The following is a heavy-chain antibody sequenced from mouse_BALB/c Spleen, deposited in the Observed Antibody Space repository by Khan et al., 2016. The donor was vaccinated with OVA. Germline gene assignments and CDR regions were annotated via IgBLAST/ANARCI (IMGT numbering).Heavy chain of an antibody. V-gene: IGHV1S136*01. D-gene: IGHD1-1*01. CDR2: ISPNSDGS. Sequence: VQLKQSGPELVKPGASVKMSCKASGYTFTSYVMHWVKQKPGQGLEWIGYISPNSDGSKYNEKFRGKATLTSNKSSSTAYMELSSLTFEDSAVYYCLRSLYYYGSAYEGFAYWGQGTLVTVSA. J-gene: IGHJ3*01. CDR3: LRSLYYYGSAYEGFAY. CDR1: GYTFTSYV.